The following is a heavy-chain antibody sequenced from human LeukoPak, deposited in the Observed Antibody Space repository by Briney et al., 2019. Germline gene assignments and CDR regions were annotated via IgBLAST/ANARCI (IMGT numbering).Heavy chain of an antibody. CDR1: GGSISSSSYY. V-gene: IGHV4-39*07. Sequence: SKTLSLTCTVSGGSISSSSYYWGWIRQPPGKGLEWIGSIYYSGSTYYNPSLKSRVTISVDTSKNQFSLKLSSVTAADTAVYYCARVSYYDFWSGYYYYYMDVWGKGTTVTVSS. CDR3: ARVSYYDFWSGYYYYYMDV. J-gene: IGHJ6*03. CDR2: IYYSGST. D-gene: IGHD3-3*01.